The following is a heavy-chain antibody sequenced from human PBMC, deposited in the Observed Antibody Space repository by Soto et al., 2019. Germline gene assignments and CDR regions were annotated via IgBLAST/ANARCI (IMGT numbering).Heavy chain of an antibody. CDR2: GNT. J-gene: IGHJ4*02. D-gene: IGHD3-10*01. V-gene: IGHV4-59*01. CDR3: ARVFLWFGESHYFDY. Sequence: GNTNYTPSLKSRVTISIDTSKNQFYLKLSSVTAADTAVYYCARVFLWFGESHYFDYWGQGTLVTVSS.